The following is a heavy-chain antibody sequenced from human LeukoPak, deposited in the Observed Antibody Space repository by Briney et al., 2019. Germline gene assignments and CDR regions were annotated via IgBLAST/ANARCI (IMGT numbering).Heavy chain of an antibody. Sequence: GGSLRLSCAASGFTFSSYGMHWVRQAPGKGLEWVAVISYDGTNKYSADSVKGRFTISKDNSKNTLYLQMNSPRAEDTAVYYCAKDRSGGVTMVRGAHYYYGMDVWGQGTTVTVSS. CDR3: AKDRSGGVTMVRGAHYYYGMDV. D-gene: IGHD3-10*01. J-gene: IGHJ6*02. CDR1: GFTFSSYG. V-gene: IGHV3-30*18. CDR2: ISYDGTNK.